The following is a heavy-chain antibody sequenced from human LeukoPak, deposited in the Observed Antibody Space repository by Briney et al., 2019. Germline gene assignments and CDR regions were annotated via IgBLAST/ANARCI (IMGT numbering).Heavy chain of an antibody. CDR1: GGSISSSSYY. CDR2: IYYSGST. CDR3: ARIVGASDY. Sequence: PSETLSLTCTVSGGSISSSSYYWGWIRQPPGKGLEWIGSIYYSGSTYYNPSLKSRVTISVDTSKNQFSLKLSSVTAADTAVYYCARIVGASDYWGQGTLVTVSS. V-gene: IGHV4-39*01. J-gene: IGHJ4*02. D-gene: IGHD1-26*01.